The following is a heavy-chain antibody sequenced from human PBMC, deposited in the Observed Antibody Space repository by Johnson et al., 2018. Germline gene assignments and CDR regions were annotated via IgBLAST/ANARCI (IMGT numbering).Heavy chain of an antibody. V-gene: IGHV1-69*12. D-gene: IGHD6-19*01. Sequence: QVQLVQSGAEVKKPGSSVKVSCKASGGTFNSDAISWVRQAPGQGLEWMGGILPIFATANYAPKFQGRVTITAAESTSTVYMELSSLRSEGTAGDFCARDGAGSGWYPFDSWGQGTLITVSS. CDR3: ARDGAGSGWYPFDS. J-gene: IGHJ4*02. CDR2: ILPIFATA. CDR1: GGTFNSDA.